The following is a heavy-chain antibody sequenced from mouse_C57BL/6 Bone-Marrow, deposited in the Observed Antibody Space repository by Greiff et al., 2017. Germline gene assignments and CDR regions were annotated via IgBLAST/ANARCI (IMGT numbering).Heavy chain of an antibody. CDR3: AREDYDGFDY. J-gene: IGHJ2*01. V-gene: IGHV1-69*01. CDR2: IDPSDSYT. Sequence: QVQLQQPGAELVMPGASVKLSCKASGYTFTSYWMHWVKQRPGQGLEWIGEIDPSDSYTNYNQKLKGKSTLTVDKSSSTAYMQLSSLTSEDSAVYYCAREDYDGFDYWGQGATLTVSS. CDR1: GYTFTSYW. D-gene: IGHD2-3*01.